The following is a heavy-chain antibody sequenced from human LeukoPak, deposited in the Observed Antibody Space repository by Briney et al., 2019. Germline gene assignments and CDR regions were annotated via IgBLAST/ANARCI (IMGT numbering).Heavy chain of an antibody. Sequence: PGGSLRLSCAASGITFSNYWMSWVRQVPGKGLEWVANIKYDESENYYVDSVKGRFTISRDNAKNSLYLQMNSLRVEDTAVYYCAVGGSSEGVWGQGTTVTVSS. CDR3: AVGGSSEGV. D-gene: IGHD6-6*01. V-gene: IGHV3-7*01. CDR2: IKYDESEN. CDR1: GITFSNYW. J-gene: IGHJ6*02.